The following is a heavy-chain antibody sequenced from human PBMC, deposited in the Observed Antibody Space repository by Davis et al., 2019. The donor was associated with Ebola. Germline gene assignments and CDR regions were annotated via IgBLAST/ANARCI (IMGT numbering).Heavy chain of an antibody. Sequence: SVKVSCKASGYTFTSYAMHWVRQAPGQRLEWMGWINAGNGNTKYSQKFQGRVTITRDTSASTAYMELSSLRSEDTAVYYCARGGPAIVVVPAAILPDYWGQGTLVTVSS. CDR3: ARGGPAIVVVPAAILPDY. CDR2: INAGNGNT. CDR1: GYTFTSYA. V-gene: IGHV1-3*01. D-gene: IGHD2-2*02. J-gene: IGHJ4*02.